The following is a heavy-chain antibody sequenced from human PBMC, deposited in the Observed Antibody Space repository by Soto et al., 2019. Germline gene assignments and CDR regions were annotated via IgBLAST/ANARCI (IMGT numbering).Heavy chain of an antibody. V-gene: IGHV4-59*01. D-gene: IGHD3-22*01. CDR1: DGKSISDY. CDR3: ARGGYYDSSGYPTP. J-gene: IGHJ5*02. CDR2: IYYSGST. Sequence: TVSDGKSISDYGRWIRQPPGKGLEWIGYIYYSGSTNYNPSLKSRVTISVDTSKNQFSLKLSSVTAADTAVYYCARGGYYDSSGYPTPWGQRTLVTVSS.